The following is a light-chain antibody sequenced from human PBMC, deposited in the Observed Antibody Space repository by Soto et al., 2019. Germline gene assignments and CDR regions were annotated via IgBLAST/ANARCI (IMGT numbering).Light chain of an antibody. Sequence: DIQMTQSTSSLSASVGDRVTITCQASQNINNHLNWYQQKPGRAPKLLIYDASNLEAGVPSRFSGSASGTEFTLTISGLQPDDFATYYCQHYNSYSEAFGQGTKVDNK. V-gene: IGKV1-33*01. CDR3: QHYNSYSEA. J-gene: IGKJ1*01. CDR2: DAS. CDR1: QNINNH.